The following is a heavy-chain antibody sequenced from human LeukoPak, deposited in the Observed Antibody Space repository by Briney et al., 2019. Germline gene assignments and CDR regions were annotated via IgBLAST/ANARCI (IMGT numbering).Heavy chain of an antibody. Sequence: SETLSLTCTVSGGSISGSTSYWGWIRQSPGKGLEWVGLLNYSGTTYYNPSFKSRVSISIDRSRTQFSLKLSSVTAADTAVYYCARRSNGLQSLGAYYYYYYMDVWGKGTTVTVSS. D-gene: IGHD4-11*01. CDR1: GGSISGSTSY. CDR3: ARRSNGLQSLGAYYYYYYMDV. CDR2: LNYSGTT. J-gene: IGHJ6*03. V-gene: IGHV4-39*07.